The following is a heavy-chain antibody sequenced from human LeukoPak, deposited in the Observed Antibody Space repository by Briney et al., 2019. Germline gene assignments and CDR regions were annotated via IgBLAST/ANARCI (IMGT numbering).Heavy chain of an antibody. CDR1: GGTFSSYA. V-gene: IGHV1-69*05. CDR3: ARGIDQGIAAAGTDYYYYMDV. D-gene: IGHD6-13*01. Sequence: SVKVSCKAFGGTFSSYAISWVRQAPGQGLEWMGRIIPIFGTANYAQKFQGRVTITTDESTSTAYMELSSLRSEDTAVYYCARGIDQGIAAAGTDYYYYMDVWGKGTTVTVSS. CDR2: IIPIFGTA. J-gene: IGHJ6*03.